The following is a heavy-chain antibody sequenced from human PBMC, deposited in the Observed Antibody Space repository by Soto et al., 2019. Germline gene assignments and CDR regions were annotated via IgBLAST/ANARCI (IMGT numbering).Heavy chain of an antibody. D-gene: IGHD3-16*02. CDR1: GDSLSTYY. CDR2: IHDTGGT. J-gene: IGHJ4*02. Sequence: HVQLQESGPGLVRTSETLSLNCTVSGDSLSTYYWSWIRQPAGERLEWIVRIHDTGGTNYHPSIKSRVTMSVDTSKNQFSLRVNSVTAADTAVYYCARESVSGTYRFDSWGQGTLVTISS. CDR3: ARESVSGTYRFDS. V-gene: IGHV4-4*07.